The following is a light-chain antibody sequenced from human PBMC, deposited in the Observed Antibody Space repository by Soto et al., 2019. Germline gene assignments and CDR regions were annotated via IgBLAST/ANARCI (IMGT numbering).Light chain of an antibody. CDR3: QQYNSYSGT. J-gene: IGKJ1*01. CDR2: DAS. Sequence: DIQMTQSPSTLSASVGDRVTITCRASQSIRTWLAWYQQQPGKAPKLLIYDASTLESGVPSRFSGSGSGTEFTLTISSLQPDDFATYYCQQYNSYSGTFGQGTKVDIK. V-gene: IGKV1-5*01. CDR1: QSIRTW.